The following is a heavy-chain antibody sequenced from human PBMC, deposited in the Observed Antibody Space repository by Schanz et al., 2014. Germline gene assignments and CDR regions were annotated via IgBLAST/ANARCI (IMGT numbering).Heavy chain of an antibody. Sequence: EVQLLESGGGLVQPGGSLRLSCAASGFTFSSYAMSWVRQAPGKGLEWVSVIGVDGTTTYYADSVKGRFTISRDNSKSTLYVEMNSLRVEDTAVYYCAKTLFPGGTQTFGNWGRGTLXTVSS. D-gene: IGHD2-8*02. J-gene: IGHJ4*02. CDR3: AKTLFPGGTQTFGN. CDR1: GFTFSSYA. V-gene: IGHV3-23*01. CDR2: IGVDGTTT.